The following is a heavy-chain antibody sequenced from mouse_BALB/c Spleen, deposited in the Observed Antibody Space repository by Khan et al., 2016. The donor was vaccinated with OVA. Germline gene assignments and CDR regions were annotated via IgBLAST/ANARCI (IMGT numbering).Heavy chain of an antibody. CDR1: GFPFSSYA. J-gene: IGHJ2*01. D-gene: IGHD1-1*01. V-gene: IGHV5-9-3*01. CDR2: ISSGGRYT. Sequence: EVELVESGGGLVKPGGSLKLSCAASGFPFSSYAVSWVRQTPEKRLVWVATISSGGRYTFYPDRVKGRFTISRDYAKDTLFLQMSSLRSEDTAMYYCARTPGYYGSGYCDYWGQGTDLTVSS. CDR3: ARTPGYYGSGYCDY.